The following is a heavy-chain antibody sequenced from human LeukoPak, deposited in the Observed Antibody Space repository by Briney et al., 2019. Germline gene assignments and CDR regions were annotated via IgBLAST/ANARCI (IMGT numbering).Heavy chain of an antibody. CDR1: GYSFTSYD. CDR2: MNPNSGNT. CDR3: ARGSTSVAIDI. V-gene: IGHV1-8*01. Sequence: ASVKVSCKASGYSFTSYDINWVRQATGQGLEWMGWMNPNSGNTGYAQKFRGRVTMTRNTSISTAYMELRSLRSEDTAVYYCARGSTSVAIDIWGQGTMVTVSS. J-gene: IGHJ3*02.